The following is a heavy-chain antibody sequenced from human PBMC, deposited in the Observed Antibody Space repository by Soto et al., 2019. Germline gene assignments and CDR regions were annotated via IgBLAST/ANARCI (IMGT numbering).Heavy chain of an antibody. D-gene: IGHD6-13*01. J-gene: IGHJ4*02. V-gene: IGHV4-31*03. CDR2: IYYSGST. CDR1: GGSISSGGYY. Sequence: QVQLQESGPGLVKPSQTLSLTCTVSGGSISSGGYYWSWIRQHPGKGLEWIGYIYYSGSTYYNPSLTSRVTISVDTSKNRFSLKLSSVTAADTAVYYCARGGIAAAAPPDYWGQGTLVTVSS. CDR3: ARGGIAAAAPPDY.